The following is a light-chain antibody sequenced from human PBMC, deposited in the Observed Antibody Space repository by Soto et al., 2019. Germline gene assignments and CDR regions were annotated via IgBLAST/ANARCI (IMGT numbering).Light chain of an antibody. CDR3: QQYYRGPWA. J-gene: IGKJ1*01. CDR1: QSVLYNSNNKNY. CDR2: WAS. Sequence: DIVMTQSPDSLAVSLGERATINCKSSQSVLYNSNNKNYLAWYQQKAGQPPKVLIYWASTRESGVPDRFSGRGCGTDFTLTISSRRAEDGAVYKCQQYYRGPWAFGQGPKVEIK. V-gene: IGKV4-1*01.